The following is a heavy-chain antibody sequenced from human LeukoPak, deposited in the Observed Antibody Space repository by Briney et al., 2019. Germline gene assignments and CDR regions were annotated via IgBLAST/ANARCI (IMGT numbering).Heavy chain of an antibody. CDR3: ASAEPGIAVAGTKGPYYYYGMDV. D-gene: IGHD6-19*01. V-gene: IGHV4-59*01. Sequence: SETLSLTCIVSGGSFSNYYWSWIRQPPGKGLEWIGYIYYSGSTNYNPSLKSRVTISVDTSKNQFSLKLSSVTAADTAVYYCASAEPGIAVAGTKGPYYYYGMDVWGQGTTVTVSS. CDR2: IYYSGST. CDR1: GGSFSNYY. J-gene: IGHJ6*02.